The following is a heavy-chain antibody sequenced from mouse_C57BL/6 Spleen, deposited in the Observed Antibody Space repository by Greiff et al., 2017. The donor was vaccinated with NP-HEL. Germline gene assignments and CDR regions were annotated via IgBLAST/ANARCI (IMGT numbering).Heavy chain of an antibody. D-gene: IGHD3-2*02. CDR3: ARGTAQATWYFDV. CDR2: INPNNGGT. V-gene: IGHV1-26*01. Sequence: VQLQQSGPELVKPGASVKISCKASGYTFTDYYMNWVKQSHGKSLEWIGDINPNNGGTSYNQKFKGKATLTVDKSSSTAYMELRSLTSEDSAVYYCARGTAQATWYFDVWGTGTTVTVTS. CDR1: GYTFTDYY. J-gene: IGHJ1*03.